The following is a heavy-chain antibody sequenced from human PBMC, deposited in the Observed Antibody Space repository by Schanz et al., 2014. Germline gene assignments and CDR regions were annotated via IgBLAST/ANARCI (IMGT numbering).Heavy chain of an antibody. CDR2: ISSSSSTI. Sequence: EVQLVESGGGLVQPGGSLRLSCAASGFTFSGYSMNWVRQAPGKGLEWVAYISSSSSTIHYADSVKGRFTISRDNAKNSLYLQMDSLRAEDTAVYYCAGDLPRTFLFDYWGQGTLVTVSS. CDR3: AGDLPRTFLFDY. J-gene: IGHJ4*02. CDR1: GFTFSGYS. V-gene: IGHV3-48*01.